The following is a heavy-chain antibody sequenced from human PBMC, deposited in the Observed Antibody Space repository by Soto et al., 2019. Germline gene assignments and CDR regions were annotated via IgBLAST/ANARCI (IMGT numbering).Heavy chain of an antibody. Sequence: PSETLSLTCTVSGGSISSYYWSWIRQPPGKGLEWIGYIYYSESTNYNPSLKSRVTISVDTSKNQFSLKLSSVTAADTAVYYCARCLRDIVVVPATFYYYYMDVWGKGTTVTVSS. CDR3: ARCLRDIVVVPATFYYYYMDV. CDR2: IYYSEST. D-gene: IGHD2-2*01. J-gene: IGHJ6*03. CDR1: GGSISSYY. V-gene: IGHV4-59*08.